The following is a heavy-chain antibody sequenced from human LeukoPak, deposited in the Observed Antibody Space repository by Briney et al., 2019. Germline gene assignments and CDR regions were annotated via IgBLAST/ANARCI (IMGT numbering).Heavy chain of an antibody. J-gene: IGHJ4*02. D-gene: IGHD1-1*01. CDR2: IKQDGSEK. CDR1: GASISSSNW. Sequence: GTLSLTCSISGASISSSNWWSWVRQFPGKGLEWVATIKQDGSEKYYVNSVKGRFTISRDNTKDSLYLQMNSLRADDTALYYCASLWDDGYWGQGTLVTVSS. CDR3: ASLWDDGY. V-gene: IGHV3-7*01.